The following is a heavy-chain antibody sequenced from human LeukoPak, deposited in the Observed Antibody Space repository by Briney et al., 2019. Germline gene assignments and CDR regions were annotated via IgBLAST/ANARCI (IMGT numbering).Heavy chain of an antibody. Sequence: GGSLRLSCAASGFTFSDYYMSWIRQAPGKGLEWVSAISGSGGSTYYADSVKGRFTISRDNSKNTLYLQMNSLRAEDTAVYYCAKDSQYSSGWYGYYFDYWGQGTLVTVSS. D-gene: IGHD6-19*01. CDR3: AKDSQYSSGWYGYYFDY. CDR1: GFTFSDYY. CDR2: ISGSGGST. J-gene: IGHJ4*02. V-gene: IGHV3-23*01.